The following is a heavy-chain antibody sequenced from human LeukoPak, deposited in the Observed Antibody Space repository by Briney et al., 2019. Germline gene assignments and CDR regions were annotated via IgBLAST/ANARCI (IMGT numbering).Heavy chain of an antibody. CDR1: GGSISSGGYY. Sequence: SETLSLTCTVSGGSISSGGYYWSWIRQPPGKGLEWIGEINHSGSTNYNPSLKSRVTISVDTSKNQFSLKLSSVTAADTAVYYCARGGVSSGWYFMGLVGWFDPWGQGTLVTVSS. V-gene: IGHV4-39*07. CDR3: ARGGVSSGWYFMGLVGWFDP. CDR2: INHSGST. J-gene: IGHJ5*02. D-gene: IGHD6-19*01.